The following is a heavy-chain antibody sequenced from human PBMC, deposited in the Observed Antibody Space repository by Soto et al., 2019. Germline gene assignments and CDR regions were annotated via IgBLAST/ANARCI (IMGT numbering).Heavy chain of an antibody. V-gene: IGHV1-18*01. Sequence: ASVKVSCKASGYTFTSYGISWVRQAPGQGLEWMGWISAYNGNTNYAQKLQGRFTMTTDTSTSTAYMELRSLRSDDTAVYYCARTGCSSTSCYGRHYYYYYYMDVWGKGTTVTVSS. CDR3: ARTGCSSTSCYGRHYYYYYYMDV. D-gene: IGHD2-2*01. CDR1: GYTFTSYG. J-gene: IGHJ6*03. CDR2: ISAYNGNT.